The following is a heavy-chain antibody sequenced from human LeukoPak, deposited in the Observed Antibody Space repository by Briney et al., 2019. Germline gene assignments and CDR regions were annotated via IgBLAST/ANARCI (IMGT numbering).Heavy chain of an antibody. J-gene: IGHJ6*03. CDR3: ARGLYSNLTPNYYYYMDV. D-gene: IGHD4-11*01. CDR1: GYSFTAYY. CDR2: IDPDSGDT. V-gene: IGHV1-2*02. Sequence: ASVKVSCKASGYSFTAYYMHLVRQAPGQGLEWMGWIDPDSGDTKYAQNFQDRVTMTWDTSVSTAYMELSSLTSDDTAVYYCARGLYSNLTPNYYYYMDVWGKGTTVTVSS.